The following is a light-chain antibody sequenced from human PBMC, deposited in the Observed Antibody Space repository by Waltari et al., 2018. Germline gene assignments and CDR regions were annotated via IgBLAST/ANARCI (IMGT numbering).Light chain of an antibody. Sequence: QSALTQPRSVSGSPGQSVTISCTGTSSDVGGYNYVSWYQHHPGKAPKLIIYDVTNRPSGVPDRFSASKSATTASLTSSGLQAEDEADYYCCSYAVSITFGVFGGGTKLTVL. CDR1: SSDVGGYNY. J-gene: IGLJ3*02. CDR2: DVT. V-gene: IGLV2-11*01. CDR3: CSYAVSITFGV.